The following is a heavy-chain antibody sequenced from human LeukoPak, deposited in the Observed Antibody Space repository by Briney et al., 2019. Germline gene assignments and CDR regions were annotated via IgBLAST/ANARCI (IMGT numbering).Heavy chain of an antibody. J-gene: IGHJ3*02. V-gene: IGHV1-2*02. CDR3: ARPAPTGVDAFDI. CDR2: IDPKRGGT. CDR1: GYTFTGYY. Sequence: GASVKVSCKASGYTFTGYYMHWLRQAPGQGLEWMGWIDPKRGGTNYAQKFQGRVTMSRDTSISTAYMEVSRLRSDDTAVYYCARPAPTGVDAFDIWGQGTLVTVSS. D-gene: IGHD3-10*01.